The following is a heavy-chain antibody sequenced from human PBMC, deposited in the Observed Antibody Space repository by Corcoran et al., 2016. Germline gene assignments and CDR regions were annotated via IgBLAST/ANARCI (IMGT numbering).Heavy chain of an antibody. CDR1: GFTFSSYS. CDR3: AGTGAVAGTHDY. V-gene: IGHV3-21*01. Sequence: EVQLVESGGGLVKPGGSLRLSCAASGFTFSSYSMNWVRQAPGKGLEWVSSISYSSSYIYYADSVKGRFTISRDNAKNSLYLQMNSLRAEDTSVYYCAGTGAVAGTHDYWGQGTLVTVSS. CDR2: ISYSSSYI. J-gene: IGHJ4*02. D-gene: IGHD6-19*01.